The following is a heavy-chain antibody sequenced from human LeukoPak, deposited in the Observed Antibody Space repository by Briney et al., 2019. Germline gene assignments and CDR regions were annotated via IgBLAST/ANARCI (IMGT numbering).Heavy chain of an antibody. CDR2: IYYSGST. D-gene: IGHD2-15*01. J-gene: IGHJ4*02. CDR3: ARNAVFCSGGSCYSAYFDY. CDR1: GGSISSYY. Sequence: ASETLSLTCTVSGGSISSYYWSWIRQPPGKGLEWIGYIYYSGSTNYNPSLKSRVTISVETSKNQFSLKLSSVTAADTAVYYCARNAVFCSGGSCYSAYFDYWGQGSLVTVSS. V-gene: IGHV4-59*01.